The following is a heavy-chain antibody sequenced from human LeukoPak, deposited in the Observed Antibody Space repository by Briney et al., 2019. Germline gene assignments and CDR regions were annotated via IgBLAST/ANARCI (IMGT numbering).Heavy chain of an antibody. CDR2: IHYSGST. D-gene: IGHD2/OR15-2a*01. V-gene: IGHV4-59*01. J-gene: IGHJ4*02. CDR3: ARGEYYFDY. CDR1: GGSISSYY. Sequence: KASETLSLTCTVSGGSISSYYWSWIRQPPGKGLEWIGYIHYSGSTNYNPSLKSRVTISVDTSKNQFSLKLSSVTAADTAVYYCARGEYYFDYWGQGTLVTVSS.